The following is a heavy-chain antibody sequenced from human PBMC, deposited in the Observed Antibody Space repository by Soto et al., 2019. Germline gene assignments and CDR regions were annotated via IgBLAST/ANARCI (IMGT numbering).Heavy chain of an antibody. CDR3: ARNDVRHGWYDY. CDR1: GGTFSSYA. V-gene: IGHV1-69*13. J-gene: IGHJ4*02. Sequence: SVKVSCKASGGTFSSYAISWVRQAPGQGLEWMGGLIPIFGTANYAQKFQGRVTITADESTSTAYMELSSLRSEDTAVYYCARNDVRHGWYDYWGQGALVTVSS. D-gene: IGHD6-19*01. CDR2: LIPIFGTA.